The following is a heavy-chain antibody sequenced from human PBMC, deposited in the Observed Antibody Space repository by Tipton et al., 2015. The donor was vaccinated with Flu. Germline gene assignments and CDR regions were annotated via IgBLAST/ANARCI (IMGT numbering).Heavy chain of an antibody. CDR1: GFIVSSDY. J-gene: IGHJ3*02. Sequence: VQLVQSGGGLIQPGGSLRLSCAASGFIVSSDYMSWVRQAPGKGLEWVSVIYSSDSTSYADSVRGRFTLSRDNSRNTLYLQMNDLRVEDTAVYYCAKRYCSSSTCYIPDAFDTWGQGTMVTVSS. D-gene: IGHD2-2*01. V-gene: IGHV3-53*01. CDR2: IYSSDST. CDR3: AKRYCSSSTCYIPDAFDT.